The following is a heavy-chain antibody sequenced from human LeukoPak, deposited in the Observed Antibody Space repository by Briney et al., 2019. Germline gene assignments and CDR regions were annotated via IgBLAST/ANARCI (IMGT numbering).Heavy chain of an antibody. CDR1: GYSISSGYY. CDR3: ASLSFVVVPAAVFYY. J-gene: IGHJ4*02. Sequence: SETLSLTCAVSGYSISSGYYWGWIRQPPGTGLEWIGSIYHSGSTYYNPSLKSRVTISVDTSKNQFSLKLSSVSAPDTAVYHCASLSFVVVPAAVFYYWGQGNLVTVSS. D-gene: IGHD2-2*01. CDR2: IYHSGST. V-gene: IGHV4-38-2*01.